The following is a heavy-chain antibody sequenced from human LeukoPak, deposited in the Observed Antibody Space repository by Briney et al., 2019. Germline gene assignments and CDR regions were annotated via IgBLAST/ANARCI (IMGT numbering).Heavy chain of an antibody. J-gene: IGHJ4*02. Sequence: GGSLRLSCAAAGFTFSTCGMHWVRQSPGKGLEWVAFIRYDGSTTYYADSVKGRFTISRDNSKNTLYVQMNSLRAEDTAVYYRAKSTMSRRGIGYFDYWGQGTLVTVSS. CDR3: AKSTMSRRGIGYFDY. CDR2: IRYDGSTT. D-gene: IGHD6-13*01. V-gene: IGHV3-30*02. CDR1: GFTFSTCG.